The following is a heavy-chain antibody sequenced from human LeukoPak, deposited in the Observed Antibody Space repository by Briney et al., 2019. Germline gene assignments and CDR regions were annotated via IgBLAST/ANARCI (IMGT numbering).Heavy chain of an antibody. V-gene: IGHV1-69*05. CDR2: IIPIFGTA. Sequence: TSVKVSCKASGGTFSSYAISWVRQAPGQGLEWMGGIIPIFGTANYAQKFQGRVTITTDESTSTAYMELSSLRSEDTAVYYCARALSSGYYTGPGYWGQGTLVTVSS. CDR1: GGTFSSYA. CDR3: ARALSSGYYTGPGY. J-gene: IGHJ4*02. D-gene: IGHD3-22*01.